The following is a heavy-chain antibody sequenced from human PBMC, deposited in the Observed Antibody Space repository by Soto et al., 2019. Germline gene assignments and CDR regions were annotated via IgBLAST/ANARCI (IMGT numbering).Heavy chain of an antibody. CDR1: GFTFSDYW. V-gene: IGHV3-7*03. Sequence: GGSLRLSCAASGFTFSDYWMNWVRQAPGKGLEWVANIKQDGSEKNYVDSVKGRFTISRDNAKNSLYLQMNSLRADYTAVYYCAAWGSWGQGTLVTVSS. CDR3: AAWGS. D-gene: IGHD1-26*01. CDR2: IKQDGSEK. J-gene: IGHJ4*02.